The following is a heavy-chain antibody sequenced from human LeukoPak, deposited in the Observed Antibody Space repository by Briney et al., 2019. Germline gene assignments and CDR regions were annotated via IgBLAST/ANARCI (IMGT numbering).Heavy chain of an antibody. CDR1: GGSISSYY. CDR2: IYYSGST. Sequence: SETLSLTCSVSGGSISSYYWSWIRQPPGKGLEWIGYIYYSGSTNYNPSLKSRVTISVDTSKNQFSLKLSSVTAADTAVYYCASGYYGSGSYSWFDPWGQGTLVTVSS. CDR3: ASGYYGSGSYSWFDP. J-gene: IGHJ5*02. V-gene: IGHV4-59*01. D-gene: IGHD3-10*01.